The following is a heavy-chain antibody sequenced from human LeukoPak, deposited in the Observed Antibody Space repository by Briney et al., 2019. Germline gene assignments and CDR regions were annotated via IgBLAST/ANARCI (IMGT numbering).Heavy chain of an antibody. V-gene: IGHV4-59*01. D-gene: IGHD2-2*01. CDR2: IYYSGST. Sequence: PSETLSLTCTVSGGSISSYYWSWIRQPPGKGLEWIGYIYYSGSTNYNPSLKSRVTISVDTSKNQFSLKLSSVTAADTAVYYCARRSALYAFDIWGQGTMVTVSS. CDR3: ARRSALYAFDI. CDR1: GGSISSYY. J-gene: IGHJ3*02.